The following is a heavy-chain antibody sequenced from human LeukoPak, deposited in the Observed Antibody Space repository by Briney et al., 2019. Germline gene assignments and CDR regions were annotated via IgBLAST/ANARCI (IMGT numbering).Heavy chain of an antibody. J-gene: IGHJ4*02. Sequence: PGGSLRLSCSASGFTFSSYAMTWVRQAPGKGLEWVSGISGSGGSTYYADSVKGRFTISRDSSKNTLYLQMNSLRAEDTAVYYCAKDRDSKNGYSGYDYDYWGQGTLVTVSS. CDR3: AKDRDSKNGYSGYDYDY. CDR2: ISGSGGST. V-gene: IGHV3-23*01. D-gene: IGHD5-12*01. CDR1: GFTFSSYA.